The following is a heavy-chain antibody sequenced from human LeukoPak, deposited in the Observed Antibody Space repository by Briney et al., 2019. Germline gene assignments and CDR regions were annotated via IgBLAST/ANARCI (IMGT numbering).Heavy chain of an antibody. J-gene: IGHJ4*02. V-gene: IGHV4-34*01. CDR1: GGSFSGYH. CDR3: ARRGGSSWSYFYFDY. CDR2: INHSGST. D-gene: IGHD6-13*01. Sequence: PSETLSLTCAVYGGSFSGYHWSWIRQPPGKGLEWIGEINHSGSTNYNPSLKSRVTISVDTSKNQFSLKLSSVTAADTAVYYCARRGGSSWSYFYFDYWGQGTLVTVSS.